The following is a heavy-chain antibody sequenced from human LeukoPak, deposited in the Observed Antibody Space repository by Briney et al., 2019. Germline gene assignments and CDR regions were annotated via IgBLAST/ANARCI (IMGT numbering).Heavy chain of an antibody. Sequence: SETPSLNCTVSSGSLSSNNYFLGWIRPPPGKGLEWIGGIYHSGTTYYNPSLKSRVTISVDTSKNQFSLKMRSVTAADTAVYYCATHRGVQYSYDSSDYYYFDYWGQGTLVTVSS. CDR1: SGSLSSNNYF. J-gene: IGHJ4*02. CDR3: ATHRGVQYSYDSSDYYYFDY. D-gene: IGHD3-22*01. V-gene: IGHV4-39*01. CDR2: IYHSGTT.